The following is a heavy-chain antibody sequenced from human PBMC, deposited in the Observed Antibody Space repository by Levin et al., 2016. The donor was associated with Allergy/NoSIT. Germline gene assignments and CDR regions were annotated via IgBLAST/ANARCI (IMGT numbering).Heavy chain of an antibody. CDR3: ASPGGATTLDY. J-gene: IGHJ4*02. V-gene: IGHV3-21*01. Sequence: GGSLRLSCAASGFSFSTYSMNWVRQAPGKGLEWVSSISSRSTYISYADSVKGRFTISRDNTKNSLYLQMNSLRPEDTAVYYCASPGGATTLDYWGQGTLVTVSS. D-gene: IGHD5-12*01. CDR2: ISSRSTYI. CDR1: GFSFSTYS.